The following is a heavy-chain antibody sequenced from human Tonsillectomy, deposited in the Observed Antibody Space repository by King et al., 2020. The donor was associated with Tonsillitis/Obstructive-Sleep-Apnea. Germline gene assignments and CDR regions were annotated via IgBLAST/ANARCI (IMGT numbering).Heavy chain of an antibody. Sequence: EVQLVESGGGLVQPGGSLRLSCATSGFTFHRYWMGWVRQAPGKGLEWVANIDEHGSEKNYADYVKGRFTSSRDNATTSLFLQMNSLRVEDSALYYCTLGDYWGQGTLVTVSS. D-gene: IGHD3-3*02. CDR2: IDEHGSEK. V-gene: IGHV3-7*02. CDR3: TLGDY. J-gene: IGHJ4*02. CDR1: GFTFHRYW.